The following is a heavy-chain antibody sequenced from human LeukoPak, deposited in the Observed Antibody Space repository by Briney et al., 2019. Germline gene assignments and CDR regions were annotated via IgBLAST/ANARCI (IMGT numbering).Heavy chain of an antibody. CDR2: IYYSGST. J-gene: IGHJ3*02. V-gene: IGHV4-31*03. CDR1: GGSISSGGYY. D-gene: IGHD3-22*01. Sequence: PSQTLSLTCTVSGGSISSGGYYWSWIRQHPGKGLEWIGYIYYSGSTYYNPSLKSRVTISVDTSKNQFSLKLSSVTAADTAVHYCARGLGDSSGNRVGAFDIWGQGTMVTVSS. CDR3: ARGLGDSSGNRVGAFDI.